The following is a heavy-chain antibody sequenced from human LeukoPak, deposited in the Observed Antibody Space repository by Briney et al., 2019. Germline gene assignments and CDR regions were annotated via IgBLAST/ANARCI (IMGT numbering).Heavy chain of an antibody. CDR1: GFTFSNYW. CDR3: AKDFRVAEELWFGELWNAFDI. Sequence: GGSLRLSCAASGFTFSNYWMHWVRQAPDKGLEWVALISSDGSNRIYADSVKGRFSISRDNSKNTLYLQVNSLRIEDTAVYYCAKDFRVAEELWFGELWNAFDIWGQGIRVAVSS. J-gene: IGHJ3*02. V-gene: IGHV3-30*18. D-gene: IGHD3-10*01. CDR2: ISSDGSNR.